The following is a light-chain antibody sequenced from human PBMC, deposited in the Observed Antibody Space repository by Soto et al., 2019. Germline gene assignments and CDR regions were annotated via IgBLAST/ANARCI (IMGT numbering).Light chain of an antibody. CDR3: PVLNSYPPT. CDR1: QDISSY. CDR2: AAS. Sequence: DIQLTQSPSYLSASVGDRVTITCRASQDISSYLAWYQQKPGKAPKLLIYAASTLQSGVPSRFSGSGSGTEFTLTISTLQPEDFATYYCPVLNSYPPTFGQGTKVEVK. V-gene: IGKV1-9*01. J-gene: IGKJ1*01.